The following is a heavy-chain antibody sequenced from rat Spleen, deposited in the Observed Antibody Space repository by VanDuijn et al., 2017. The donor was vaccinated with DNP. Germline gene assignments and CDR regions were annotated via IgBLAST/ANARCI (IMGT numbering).Heavy chain of an antibody. CDR1: IVTFSDYN. Sequence: EVQVVESGGGFVQPGRSLKLSCAASIVTFSDYNMAWVRQAPKKGLEWVATISYDGSSTFYRDSVKGRFTISRDNAKSTLYLQMGSLRSADTATYYCARHESYNWFAYWGQGTLVTVSS. J-gene: IGHJ3*01. CDR2: ISYDGSST. CDR3: ARHESYNWFAY. V-gene: IGHV5-7*01.